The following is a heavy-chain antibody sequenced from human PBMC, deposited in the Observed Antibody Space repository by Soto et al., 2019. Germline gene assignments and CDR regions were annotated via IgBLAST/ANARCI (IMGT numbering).Heavy chain of an antibody. CDR1: GGSISSYY. J-gene: IGHJ6*02. CDR3: ARQGFGPLHGLVDV. V-gene: IGHV4-59*08. Sequence: QVQLQESGPGLVKPSETLSLSCTVSGGSISSYYWSWFRQSPGKRMEWIGYVHHSWASSYNPSLQSRVAISLDTSKSQFSLTVPSVTATDTAVYYCARQGFGPLHGLVDVGGQGTTVTVSS. D-gene: IGHD3-10*01. CDR2: VHHSWAS.